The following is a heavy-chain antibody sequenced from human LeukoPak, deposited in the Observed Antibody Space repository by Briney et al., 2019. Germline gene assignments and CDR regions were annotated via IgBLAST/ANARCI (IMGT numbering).Heavy chain of an antibody. V-gene: IGHV4-59*02. J-gene: IGHJ4*02. CDR3: ARDNRGSLDF. D-gene: IGHD3-10*01. CDR2: AYASGVN. Sequence: SETPSLTCSVSGDSVTSHGWSWVRQPPGKGLVWIGYAYASGVNSDNCNPSLKSRVTISIDTSRNQFSLRLNSVTAADTAFYYCARDNRGSLDFWGQGTLVTVSS. CDR1: GDSVTSHG.